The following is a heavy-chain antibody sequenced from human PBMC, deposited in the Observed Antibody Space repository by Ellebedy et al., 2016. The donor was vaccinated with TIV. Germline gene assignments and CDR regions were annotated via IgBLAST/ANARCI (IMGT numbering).Heavy chain of an antibody. V-gene: IGHV3-33*01. D-gene: IGHD1-26*01. CDR2: IWYDGTGR. CDR3: ARGRDSSGSPGRFFDY. Sequence: GGSLRLXXVASGLAFSESGMHWIRQDPGKGLEWVAHIWYDGTGRYYADSVKGRFTIARDNSNNMLYLQMNSLRAEDTALYYCARGRDSSGSPGRFFDYWGQGTLVSVSS. CDR1: GLAFSESG. J-gene: IGHJ4*02.